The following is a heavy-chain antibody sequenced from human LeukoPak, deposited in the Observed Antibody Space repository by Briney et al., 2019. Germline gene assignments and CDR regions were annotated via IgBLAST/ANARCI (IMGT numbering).Heavy chain of an antibody. CDR3: ARDPYYGSGKYYCGMDL. D-gene: IGHD3-10*01. CDR2: ISGSGGST. V-gene: IGHV3-23*01. J-gene: IGHJ6*02. Sequence: GGSLRLSCAASGFTFSSYVMSWVRQAPGKGLEWVSAISGSGGSTYYADSVKGRFTISRDNSKNTLYLQMNSLRAEDTAVYYCARDPYYGSGKYYCGMDLWGQGTTVTVSS. CDR1: GFTFSSYV.